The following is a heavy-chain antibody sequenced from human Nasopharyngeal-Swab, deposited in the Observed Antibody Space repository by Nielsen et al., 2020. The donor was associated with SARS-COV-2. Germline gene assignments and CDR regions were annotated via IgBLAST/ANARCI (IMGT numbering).Heavy chain of an antibody. J-gene: IGHJ4*02. D-gene: IGHD5-18*01. V-gene: IGHV1-18*01. CDR2: ISAYNGNT. Sequence: WVRQAPGRGLEWMGWISAYNGNTNYAQKLQGRVTMTTDTSTSTAYMELRSLRSDDTAVYYCARDLRYSYGTEPFDYWGQGTLVTVSS. CDR3: ARDLRYSYGTEPFDY.